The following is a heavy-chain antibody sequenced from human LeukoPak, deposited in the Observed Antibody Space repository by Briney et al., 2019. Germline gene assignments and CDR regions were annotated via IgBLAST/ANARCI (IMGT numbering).Heavy chain of an antibody. CDR3: ARASSSSSRDY. V-gene: IGHV3-7*01. D-gene: IGHD6-6*01. J-gene: IGHJ4*02. Sequence: GGSLRLSCAASGFTFSSYWMSWVRQAPGKGLEWVANIKQDGSEKYYVDSVRGRFTISRDNAKNSLYLQMNSLRAEDTAVYYCARASSSSSRDYWGQGTLVTASS. CDR1: GFTFSSYW. CDR2: IKQDGSEK.